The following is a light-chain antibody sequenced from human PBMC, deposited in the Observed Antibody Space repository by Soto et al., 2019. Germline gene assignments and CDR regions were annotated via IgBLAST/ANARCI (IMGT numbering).Light chain of an antibody. CDR3: EAYDYSLTASV. CDR2: GNR. CDR1: SSNLGAGYD. J-gene: IGLJ3*02. Sequence: QSVPAQPPSVCGAPGQRDTLACKGNSSNLGAGYDVHWYQQLPGAAPKLVIFGNRNRPSGVPERFSGSKSGTSASLAITGLQAEDEADYYCEAYDYSLTASVFGGGTQLTVL. V-gene: IGLV1-40*01.